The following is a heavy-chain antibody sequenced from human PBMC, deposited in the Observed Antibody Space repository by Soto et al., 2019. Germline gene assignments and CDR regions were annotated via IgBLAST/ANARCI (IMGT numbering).Heavy chain of an antibody. V-gene: IGHV2-5*02. CDR3: LYRPMADGVYHVGYFDY. CDR1: GFSLSTSGVG. D-gene: IGHD4-17*01. J-gene: IGHJ4*02. Sequence: QITLKESGPTLVKPTQTLTLTCTFSGFSLSTSGVGVGWIRQPPGKALEWLALIYWDDDKRYSPSLKSRLTITKDSSKNHVVPTMTNMDLVDTATYYGLYRPMADGVYHVGYFDYWGQGTLVTVSS. CDR2: IYWDDDK.